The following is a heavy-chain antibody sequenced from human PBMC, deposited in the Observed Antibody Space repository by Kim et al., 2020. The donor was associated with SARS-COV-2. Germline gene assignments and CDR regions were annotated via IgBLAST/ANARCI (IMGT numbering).Heavy chain of an antibody. CDR3: AAVRGVIRYGMDV. Sequence: SETLSLTCAVYGGSFSGYYWSWIRQPPGKGLEWIGEINHSGSTNYNPSLKSRVTISVDTSKNQFSLKLSSVTAADTAVYYCAAVRGVIRYGMDVWGQGTTVTVSS. CDR2: INHSGST. V-gene: IGHV4-34*01. D-gene: IGHD3-10*01. J-gene: IGHJ6*02. CDR1: GGSFSGYY.